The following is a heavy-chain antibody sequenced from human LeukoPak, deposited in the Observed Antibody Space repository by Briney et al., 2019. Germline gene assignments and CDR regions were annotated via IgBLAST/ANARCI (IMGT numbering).Heavy chain of an antibody. CDR1: GGTFSSYA. CDR3: ASGYCSSTSCSYYFDY. V-gene: IGHV1-69*05. D-gene: IGHD2-2*03. J-gene: IGHJ4*02. CDR2: IIPIFGTA. Sequence: ASVKVSCKASGGTFSSYAISWVRQAPGQGLEWMGGIIPIFGTANYAQKFQGRVTITTDESTSTDYMELSSLRSEDTAVYYCASGYCSSTSCSYYFDYWGQGTLVTVSS.